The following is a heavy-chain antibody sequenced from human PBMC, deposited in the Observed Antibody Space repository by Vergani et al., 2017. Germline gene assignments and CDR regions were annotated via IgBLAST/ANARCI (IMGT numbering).Heavy chain of an antibody. D-gene: IGHD5-24*01. J-gene: IGHJ5*01. CDR2: IKQDGSED. CDR3: VGGGLATIYNSFDP. Sequence: EVLLVESGGDLVQPGGSLRLSCEASGFNFQIYWMGWVRQTAEKGLEWVANIKQDGSEDYYVDSVKGRFTITRDNAKKFIYLQMNSLRADDTAVYYCVGGGLATIYNSFDPWGQGTRVTVSS. CDR1: GFNFQIYW. V-gene: IGHV3-7*01.